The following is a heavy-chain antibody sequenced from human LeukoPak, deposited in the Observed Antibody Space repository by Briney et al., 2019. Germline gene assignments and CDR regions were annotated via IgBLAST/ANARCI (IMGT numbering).Heavy chain of an antibody. J-gene: IGHJ6*02. Sequence: PGGSLRLSCAASGFTLSDHYMDWVRQAPGKGLEWVGRTRNRANSYTTDYAASVKGRFTISRDDLKSSLYLQMNSLRAEDTAVYYCARERGDDFWSGYYWAYGMDVWGQGTTVTVSS. CDR2: TRNRANSYTT. CDR1: GFTLSDHY. CDR3: ARERGDDFWSGYYWAYGMDV. V-gene: IGHV3-72*01. D-gene: IGHD3-3*01.